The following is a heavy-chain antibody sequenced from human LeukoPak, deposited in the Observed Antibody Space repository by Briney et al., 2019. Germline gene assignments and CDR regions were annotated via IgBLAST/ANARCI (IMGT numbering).Heavy chain of an antibody. V-gene: IGHV3-23*01. Sequence: GRSLRLSCAASGFTFSFYGMSWVRQAPGKGLEWVSAISGSGGNTYCADSVKGRFTISRDNSKNTLYLQMNSLRAEDTAVYYCAKADRDIVVVPDYYMDVWGKGTTVTVSS. CDR3: AKADRDIVVVPDYYMDV. J-gene: IGHJ6*03. CDR1: GFTFSFYG. D-gene: IGHD2-2*01. CDR2: ISGSGGNT.